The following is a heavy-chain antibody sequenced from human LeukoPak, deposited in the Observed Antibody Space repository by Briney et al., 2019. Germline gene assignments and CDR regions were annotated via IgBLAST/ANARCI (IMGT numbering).Heavy chain of an antibody. V-gene: IGHV4-59*01. CDR2: IYYSGST. D-gene: IGHD3-22*01. CDR3: AREVVVATPYFDY. CDR1: GGSISSYY. J-gene: IGHJ4*02. Sequence: SETPSLTCAVSGGSISSYYWSWIRQPPGKGLEWIGYIYYSGSTNYNPSLKSRVTMSVDTSKNQFSLKLSSVTAADTAVYYCAREVVVATPYFDYWGQGTLVTVSS.